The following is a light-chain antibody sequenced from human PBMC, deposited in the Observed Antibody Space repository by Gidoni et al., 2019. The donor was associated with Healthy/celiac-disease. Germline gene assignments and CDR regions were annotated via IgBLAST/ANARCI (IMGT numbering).Light chain of an antibody. V-gene: IGKV1-5*03. Sequence: DIKMTRSPSTLSASVGDRVTITCRASQSISSWLAWYQQKPGKAPKLLIYKASSLESGVPSRFSGSGSGTEFTLTISSLQPDDFATYYCQQYNSYHMYTFGQGTKLEIK. J-gene: IGKJ2*01. CDR1: QSISSW. CDR2: KAS. CDR3: QQYNSYHMYT.